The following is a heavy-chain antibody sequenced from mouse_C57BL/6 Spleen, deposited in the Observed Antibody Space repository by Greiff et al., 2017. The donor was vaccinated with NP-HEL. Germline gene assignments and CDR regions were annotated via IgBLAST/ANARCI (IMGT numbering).Heavy chain of an antibody. CDR1: GYAFSSSW. J-gene: IGHJ2*01. CDR2: IYPGDGDT. V-gene: IGHV1-82*01. Sequence: QVQLQQSGPELVKPGASVKISCKASGYAFSSSWMNWVKQRPGKGLEWIGRIYPGDGDTNYNGKFKGKATLTADKSSSTAYMQLSSLTSEDSAVYFCARGDFYFDYWGQGTTLTVSS. CDR3: ARGDFYFDY.